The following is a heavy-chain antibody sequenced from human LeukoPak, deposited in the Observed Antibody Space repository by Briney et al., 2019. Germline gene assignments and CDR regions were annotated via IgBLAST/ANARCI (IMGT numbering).Heavy chain of an antibody. CDR3: TSSYDILSDY. CDR2: IRSKAYGGTT. Sequence: PGGSLRLSCTASGFTFGDYAMSWVRQAPGKGLEWVGFIRSKAYGGTTEYAASVKGRFTISRDDSKSIAYLQMNSLKTEDTAVYYCTSSYDILSDYWGQGTLVTVFS. D-gene: IGHD3-9*01. V-gene: IGHV3-49*04. CDR1: GFTFGDYA. J-gene: IGHJ4*02.